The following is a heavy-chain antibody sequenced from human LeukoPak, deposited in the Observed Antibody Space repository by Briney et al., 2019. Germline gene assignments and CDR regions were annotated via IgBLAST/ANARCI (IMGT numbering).Heavy chain of an antibody. Sequence: SVKVSCKASGGTFSSYAISWVRQAPGQGLEWMAGIIPIFGTANYAQEFQGRVTITTDESTSTAYMELSSLRSEDTAVYYCAKSDGYSYGYSGRFDYWGQGTLVTVSS. CDR2: IIPIFGTA. V-gene: IGHV1-69*05. CDR1: GGTFSSYA. D-gene: IGHD5-18*01. CDR3: AKSDGYSYGYSGRFDY. J-gene: IGHJ4*02.